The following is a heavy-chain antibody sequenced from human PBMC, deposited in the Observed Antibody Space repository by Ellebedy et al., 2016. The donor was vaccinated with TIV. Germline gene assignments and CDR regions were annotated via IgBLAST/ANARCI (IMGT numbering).Heavy chain of an antibody. CDR2: LHPSGTP. D-gene: IGHD3-22*01. CDR1: GVSFTSHF. J-gene: IGHJ3*01. Sequence: PSETLSLTCAVSGVSFTSHFWTWIRQPAGGGLEWIGRLHPSGTPNYNPSLKIRVILSRDTSKDQFSLKLSSVTAADTAVYYCARHGPQWFDAFDLWGQGTLVTVSS. V-gene: IGHV4-4*07. CDR3: ARHGPQWFDAFDL.